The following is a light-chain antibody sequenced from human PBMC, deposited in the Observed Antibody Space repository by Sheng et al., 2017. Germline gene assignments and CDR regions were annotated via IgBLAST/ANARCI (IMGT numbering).Light chain of an antibody. CDR2: SDN. J-gene: IGLJ3*02. V-gene: IGLV1-47*02. CDR3: AAWDDSLNGWV. Sequence: QSVLTQPPSASGTPGQRVTISCSGSNSNIGNDNVYWYQQLPGTAPRLLLYSDNQRPSGVPDRFSGSQSGTSASLAITGLRSEDEADYYCAAWDDSLNGWVFGGGTKLTVL. CDR1: NSNIGNDN.